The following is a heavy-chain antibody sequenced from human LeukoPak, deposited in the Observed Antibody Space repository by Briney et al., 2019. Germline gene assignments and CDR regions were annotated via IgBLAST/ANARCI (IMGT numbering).Heavy chain of an antibody. V-gene: IGHV3-30*03. J-gene: IGHJ4*02. Sequence: AGGSLRLSCAASGFTFSDYAMHWVRQAPGKGLEWVAVISKEGNNKNYVESVKGRFTISRDNSKNTLYLQMDSLRAEDTAVFYCARDHYYSSGTYQDYWGQGTLVTVSS. CDR3: ARDHYYSSGTYQDY. CDR1: GFTFSDYA. CDR2: ISKEGNNK. D-gene: IGHD3-10*01.